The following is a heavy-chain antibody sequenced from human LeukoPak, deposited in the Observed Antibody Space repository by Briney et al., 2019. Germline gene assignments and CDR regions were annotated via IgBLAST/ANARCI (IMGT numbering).Heavy chain of an antibody. V-gene: IGHV1-69*13. J-gene: IGHJ5*02. Sequence: ASVKVSCKASGGTFSSYAISWVRQAPGQGLEWMGGIIPIFGTANYAQRFQGRVTITADGSTSTAYMELSSLRSEDTAVYYCAREPYSSSWSQNDNWFDPWGQGTLVTVSS. CDR3: AREPYSSSWSQNDNWFDP. CDR2: IIPIFGTA. D-gene: IGHD6-13*01. CDR1: GGTFSSYA.